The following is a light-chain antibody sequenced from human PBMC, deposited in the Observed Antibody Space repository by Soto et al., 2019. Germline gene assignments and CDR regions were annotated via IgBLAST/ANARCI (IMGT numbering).Light chain of an antibody. CDR2: EVS. J-gene: IGLJ2*01. CDR3: SAYAGSNNLGV. CDR1: SSDVGGYNY. Sequence: QSALTQPPSASGSPGQSVTISCTGTSSDVGGYNYVSWYQQHPGKAPKLMIYEVSKRPSVVPDRFSGSKSGNTASLTVSGLQAEDEADYYCSAYAGSNNLGVFGGGTELTVL. V-gene: IGLV2-8*01.